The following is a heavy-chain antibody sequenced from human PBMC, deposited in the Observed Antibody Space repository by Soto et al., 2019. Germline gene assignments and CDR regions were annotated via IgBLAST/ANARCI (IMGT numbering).Heavy chain of an antibody. V-gene: IGHV4-34*01. Sequence: SETLSLTCAVYGGSFSGYYWSWIRQPPGKGLEWIGEINHSGSTNYNPSLKSRVTISVDTSKNQFSLKLSSVTAADTAVYYCAREIAFSIYYYYMDVWGKGTTVTVSS. CDR2: INHSGST. CDR1: GGSFSGYY. D-gene: IGHD3-3*02. J-gene: IGHJ6*03. CDR3: AREIAFSIYYYYMDV.